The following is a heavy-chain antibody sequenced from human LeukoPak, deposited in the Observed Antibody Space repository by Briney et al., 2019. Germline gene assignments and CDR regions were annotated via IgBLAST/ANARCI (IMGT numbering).Heavy chain of an antibody. V-gene: IGHV1-69*05. Sequence: GASVKVSCKASGGTFSSYAISWVRQAPGQGLEWIGRIIPIFGTANYAQKFQGRVTITTDESTSTAYMGLSSLRSEDTAVYYCARDAEFNCGGDCFDYWGQGTLVTVSS. CDR2: IIPIFGTA. CDR1: GGTFSSYA. J-gene: IGHJ4*02. D-gene: IGHD2-21*01. CDR3: ARDAEFNCGGDCFDY.